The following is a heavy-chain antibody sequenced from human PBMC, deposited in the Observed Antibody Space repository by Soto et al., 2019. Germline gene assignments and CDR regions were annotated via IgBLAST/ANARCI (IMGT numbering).Heavy chain of an antibody. CDR1: GFTFSSYA. J-gene: IGHJ4*01. V-gene: IGHV3-23*01. Sequence: GGSLRLSCAASGFTFSSYAMSWVRQAPGKGLEWVSAISGSGGSTYYADSVKGRFTISRDNSKNTLYLQMNSLRAEDTAVYYCAKRGGDSCGYFPFGFWGQGTLVTVSS. CDR3: AKRGGDSCGYFPFGF. D-gene: IGHD3-22*01. CDR2: ISGSGGST.